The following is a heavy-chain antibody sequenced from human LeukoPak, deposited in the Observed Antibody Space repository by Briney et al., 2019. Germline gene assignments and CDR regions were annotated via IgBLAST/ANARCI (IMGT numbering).Heavy chain of an antibody. CDR1: GGSISSYY. J-gene: IGHJ4*02. Sequence: KPSETLSLTCTVSGGSISSYYWSWIRQPPGKGLEWIGYIYYSGSTNYNPSLKSRVTISVDTSKNQFSLKQSSVTAADTAVYYCARRVATINAVFDYWGQGTLVTVSS. V-gene: IGHV4-59*01. D-gene: IGHD5-12*01. CDR2: IYYSGST. CDR3: ARRVATINAVFDY.